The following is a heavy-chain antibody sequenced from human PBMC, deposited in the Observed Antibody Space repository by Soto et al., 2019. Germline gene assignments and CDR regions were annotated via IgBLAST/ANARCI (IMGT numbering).Heavy chain of an antibody. CDR3: ARDPAVAVYYGMDV. V-gene: IGHV3-33*01. CDR1: GFTFSSYG. D-gene: IGHD6-19*01. CDR2: IWYDGSNK. J-gene: IGHJ6*02. Sequence: GGSLRLSCAASGFTFSSYGMHWVRQAPGKGLEWVAVIWYDGSNKYYADSVKGRFTISRDNSKNTLYLQMNSLRAEDTAVYYCARDPAVAVYYGMDVWGQGTTVTVSS.